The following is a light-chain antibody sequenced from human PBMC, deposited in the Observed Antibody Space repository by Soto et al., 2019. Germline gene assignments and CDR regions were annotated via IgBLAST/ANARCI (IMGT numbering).Light chain of an antibody. CDR1: QDISNS. Sequence: DIQMTQSQSSLSASVGDRVTITCQASQDISNSLNWYQQKPGKAPKLRIYDASNLETGVPSRFSGSGSGTYFTFTISSLQPEDIATYYCQQYDNLPLTFGGGTKVEIK. CDR2: DAS. J-gene: IGKJ4*01. CDR3: QQYDNLPLT. V-gene: IGKV1-33*01.